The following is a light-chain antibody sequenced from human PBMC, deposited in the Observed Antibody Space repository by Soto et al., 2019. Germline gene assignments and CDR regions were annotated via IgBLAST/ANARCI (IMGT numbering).Light chain of an antibody. CDR3: QQTYSTPQGT. V-gene: IGKV1-39*01. CDR1: QSIRNY. CDR2: AAS. J-gene: IGKJ1*01. Sequence: IQMTQSKSSLSASIGDRVIITCRASQSIRNYLNWYQQQPGKAPKLLIYAASSLQSGVPSRFSGRGSGTDFTLTISSLQPEDVATYYCQQTYSTPQGTFGQGTKVDIK.